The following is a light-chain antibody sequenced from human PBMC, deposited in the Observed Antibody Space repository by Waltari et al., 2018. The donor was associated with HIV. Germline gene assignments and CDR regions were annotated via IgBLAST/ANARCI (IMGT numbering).Light chain of an antibody. V-gene: IGLV1-47*01. CDR1: SSNIGSNY. CDR2: RNN. CDR3: AAWGDSLTSYV. J-gene: IGLJ1*01. Sequence: QSVLTQPPSASETPGQRVTISGSGSSSNIGSNYVYWYRHLPGTAPKLLIYRNNQRPSGVPDLFSGSKSGTSASLAISGLRSEDEADYYCAAWGDSLTSYVFGTGTKVTVL.